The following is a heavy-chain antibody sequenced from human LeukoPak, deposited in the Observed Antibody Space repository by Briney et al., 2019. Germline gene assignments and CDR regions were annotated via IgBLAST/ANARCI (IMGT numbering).Heavy chain of an antibody. J-gene: IGHJ1*01. CDR3: ASEDEDFQH. CDR2: IYPGDSEI. CDR1: GYDFSNNC. Sequence: GQSLKIYCQVSGYDFSNNCINWARHITGQGREWMAIIYPGDSEIRYTTSFEGQATIPAQKSTNTAHLQWKRLTASKSALYYCASEDEDFQHWGQGTLVTVS. V-gene: IGHV5-51*01.